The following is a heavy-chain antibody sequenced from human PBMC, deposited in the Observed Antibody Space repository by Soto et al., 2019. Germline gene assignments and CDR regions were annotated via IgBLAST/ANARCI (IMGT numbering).Heavy chain of an antibody. CDR3: ARDSSYVRGVIGY. CDR2: IIPIFGTA. Sequence: ASVKVSCKASGGTFSSYAISWVRQAPGQGLEWMGGIIPIFGTANYAQKFQGRVTITADESTSTAYMELSRLRSEDTAVYYCARDSSYVRGVIGYWGQGTLVTVSS. V-gene: IGHV1-69*13. D-gene: IGHD3-10*02. CDR1: GGTFSSYA. J-gene: IGHJ4*02.